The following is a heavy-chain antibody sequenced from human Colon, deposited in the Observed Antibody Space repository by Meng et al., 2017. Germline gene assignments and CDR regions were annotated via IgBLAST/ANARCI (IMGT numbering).Heavy chain of an antibody. Sequence: QMLLRESGPGLVKPSGTLSLTCAVSGGSISTTNWWTWFRQSPGKGLEWIGEIAHTGRTNYNRSLKSRVTVSMDKSKNHFSLNVTSVTAADTAVYYCGTTDINYCPIHYWGQGTLVTVSS. V-gene: IGHV4-4*02. D-gene: IGHD1/OR15-1a*01. CDR1: GGSISTTNW. J-gene: IGHJ4*02. CDR3: GTTDINYCPIHY. CDR2: IAHTGRT.